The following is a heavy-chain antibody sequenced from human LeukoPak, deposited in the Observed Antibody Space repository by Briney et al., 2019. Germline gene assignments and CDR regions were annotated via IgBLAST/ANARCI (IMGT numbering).Heavy chain of an antibody. CDR1: GGSISGYY. Sequence: SETLSLTCTVSGGSISGYYWTWIRQPPGRGLEWIGYIYSSGSTNYNPSLKSRVTISVDTSKNQFSLRLSSVTAADTAVYYCARHRYTSSSSYFDFWGQGTLVTVSS. D-gene: IGHD6-6*01. CDR3: ARHRYTSSSSYFDF. J-gene: IGHJ4*02. V-gene: IGHV4-59*08. CDR2: IYSSGST.